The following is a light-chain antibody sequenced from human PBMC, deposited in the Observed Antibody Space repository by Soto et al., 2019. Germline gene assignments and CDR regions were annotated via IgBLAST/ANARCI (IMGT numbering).Light chain of an antibody. CDR2: EVT. J-gene: IGLJ2*01. Sequence: QSVLTQPPSASGSPGQSVTISCTGTSSDVGGYNYVSWYQQYPGKAPKLMIYEVTKRPSGVPDRFSGSKSGNTASLTVSGLQAEDEAEYYCSSYAGSNNLVFGGGTKLTVL. V-gene: IGLV2-8*01. CDR3: SSYAGSNNLV. CDR1: SSDVGGYNY.